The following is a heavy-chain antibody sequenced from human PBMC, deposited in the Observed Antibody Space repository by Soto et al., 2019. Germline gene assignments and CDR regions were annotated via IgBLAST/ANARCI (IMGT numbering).Heavy chain of an antibody. CDR3: ARDSPGYGDYVLFAY. V-gene: IGHV4-59*12. J-gene: IGHJ4*02. CDR1: GGSISSYY. Sequence: PSETLSLTCTVSGGSISSYYWSWIRQPPGKGLEWIGYIYYSGSTNYNPSLKSRVTISVDTSKNQFSLQLNSVTPEDTAVYYCARDSPGYGDYVLFAYWGQGTLVTVSS. CDR2: IYYSGST. D-gene: IGHD4-17*01.